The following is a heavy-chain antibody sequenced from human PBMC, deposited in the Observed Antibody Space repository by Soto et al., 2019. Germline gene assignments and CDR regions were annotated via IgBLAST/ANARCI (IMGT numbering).Heavy chain of an antibody. CDR1: GFTFSDYY. CDR2: ISSSGSTI. J-gene: IGHJ3*02. Sequence: PGGSLRLSCAASGFTFSDYYMSWIRQAPGEGLKWVSYISSSGSTIYYADSVKGRFTISRDNAKNSLYLQMNSLRAEDTAVYYCARDFKKRKDAFDIWGQGTMVTVSS. V-gene: IGHV3-11*01. CDR3: ARDFKKRKDAFDI.